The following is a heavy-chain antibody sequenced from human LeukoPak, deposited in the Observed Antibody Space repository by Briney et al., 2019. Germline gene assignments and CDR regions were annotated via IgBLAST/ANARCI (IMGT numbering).Heavy chain of an antibody. V-gene: IGHV1-18*01. CDR1: GYTFTSYG. J-gene: IGHJ4*02. D-gene: IGHD3-22*01. Sequence: GASVKVSCKASGYTFTSYGISWVRQTPGQGLEWMGWISTYNGNTNYAQKLQGRVTMTTDTFTSTAYMELRSLRSDDTAVYYCASGSGYPYYFDSWGQGTLVTVSS. CDR2: ISTYNGNT. CDR3: ASGSGYPYYFDS.